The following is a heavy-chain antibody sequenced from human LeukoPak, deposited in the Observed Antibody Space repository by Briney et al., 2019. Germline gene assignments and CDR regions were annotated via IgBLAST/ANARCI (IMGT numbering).Heavy chain of an antibody. J-gene: IGHJ4*02. CDR2: IKQDGNEK. CDR3: ARDNYIAVAVYYFDY. Sequence: SGGSLRLSCAASGFTFSSYWMSWVRQAPGKGLEWVANIKQDGNEKYYVDSVKGRFTISRDNAKNSLYLQMNSLRAEDTAVYYCARDNYIAVAVYYFDYWGQGTLVTVSS. D-gene: IGHD6-19*01. V-gene: IGHV3-7*01. CDR1: GFTFSSYW.